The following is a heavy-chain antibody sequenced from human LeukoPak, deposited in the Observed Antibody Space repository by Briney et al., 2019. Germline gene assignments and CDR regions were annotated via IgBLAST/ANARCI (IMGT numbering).Heavy chain of an antibody. V-gene: IGHV3-23*01. Sequence: GGSLRLSCAASGFTFSSYAMSWVRQAPGKGLEWVSAISGSGGSTYYADSVKGRFTISRDNSKNTLYLQMNSLRAEDTAVYYCAEDLYGDYGFDYWGQGTLVTVSS. CDR1: GFTFSSYA. CDR3: AEDLYGDYGFDY. J-gene: IGHJ4*02. CDR2: ISGSGGST. D-gene: IGHD4-17*01.